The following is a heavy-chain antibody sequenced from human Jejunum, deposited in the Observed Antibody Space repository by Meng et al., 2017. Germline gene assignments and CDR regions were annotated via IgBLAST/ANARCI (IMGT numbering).Heavy chain of an antibody. CDR3: ARDPYGDYGSPYYYYGMDV. D-gene: IGHD4-17*01. V-gene: IGHV3-7*01. J-gene: IGHJ6*02. CDR2: IKEDGSEK. CDR1: GYRFSGYW. Sequence: GSLRLSCAASGYRFSGYWMSWVRQAPGKGLEWVANIKEDGSEKYYVDSVKGRFTISRDNAKNSLYLQMSSLTADDTALYYCARDPYGDYGSPYYYYGMDVWGQGTTVTVSS.